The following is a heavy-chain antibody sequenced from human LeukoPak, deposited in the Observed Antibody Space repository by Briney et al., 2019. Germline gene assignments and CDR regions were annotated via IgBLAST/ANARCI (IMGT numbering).Heavy chain of an antibody. D-gene: IGHD2-15*01. CDR3: ARARAPFYCSGGSCYHYYYYYMDV. J-gene: IGHJ6*03. CDR2: IDSSGTVR. Sequence: GGSLRLSCAVSGFTFSTYEMIWVRQAPGKGLEWVSYIDSSGTVRYYADSVEGRFTISRDNADNSLYLQMNSLRAEDTAVYYCARARAPFYCSGGSCYHYYYYYMDVWGKGTTVTSSS. CDR1: GFTFSTYE. V-gene: IGHV3-48*03.